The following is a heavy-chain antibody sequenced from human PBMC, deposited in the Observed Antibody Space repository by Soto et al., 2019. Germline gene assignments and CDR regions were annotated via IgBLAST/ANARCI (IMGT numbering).Heavy chain of an antibody. D-gene: IGHD2-2*01. V-gene: IGHV4-59*01. Sequence: SETLSLTCTVSGVSISRYYWSWIRQTPGKGLEWIGYLYNTGSTVYNPSLESRVTISVDTSKNQFSLKLNSVTAADTAVYYCARLIRCKTTSCYFDYWGQGTLVTVSS. CDR2: LYNTGST. CDR1: GVSISRYY. J-gene: IGHJ4*02. CDR3: ARLIRCKTTSCYFDY.